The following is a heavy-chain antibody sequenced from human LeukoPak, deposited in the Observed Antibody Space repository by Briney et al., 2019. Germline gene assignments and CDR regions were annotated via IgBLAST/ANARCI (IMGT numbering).Heavy chain of an antibody. CDR2: ISSSSSYI. Sequence: GGSLRLSCAASGFTFSSYSMNWDRQAPGKGLEWVSSISSSSSYIYYADSVKGRFTISRDNAKNSLYLQMNSLRAEDTAVYYCARDGTYYDFWSGSVEGAFDIWGQGTMVTVSS. CDR1: GFTFSSYS. CDR3: ARDGTYYDFWSGSVEGAFDI. V-gene: IGHV3-21*01. D-gene: IGHD3-3*01. J-gene: IGHJ3*02.